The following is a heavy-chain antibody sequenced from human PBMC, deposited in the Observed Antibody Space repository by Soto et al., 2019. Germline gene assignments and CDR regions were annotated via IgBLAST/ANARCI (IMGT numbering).Heavy chain of an antibody. CDR2: ISSSSSYT. CDR3: ARDRDIVVVPAGAYYYYYGMDV. Sequence: KPGGSLRLSCAASGFTFSDYYMSWIRQAPGKGLEWVSYISSSSSYTNYADSVKGRFTISRDNAKNSLYLQMNSLRAEDTAVYYCARDRDIVVVPAGAYYYYYGMDVWGQGTTVTVSS. D-gene: IGHD2-2*01. CDR1: GFTFSDYY. J-gene: IGHJ6*02. V-gene: IGHV3-11*06.